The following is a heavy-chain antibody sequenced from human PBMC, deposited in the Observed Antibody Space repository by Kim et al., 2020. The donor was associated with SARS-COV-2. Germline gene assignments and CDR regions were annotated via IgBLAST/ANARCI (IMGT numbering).Heavy chain of an antibody. V-gene: IGHV6-1*01. CDR2: TYFRSKWST. CDR3: ARQMSGRFDF. D-gene: IGHD7-27*01. J-gene: IGHJ4*02. CDR1: GDSVSSYTAA. Sequence: SQTLSLTCAVSGDSVSSYTAAWNWIRQSPSRGLEWLGRTYFRSKWSTNYAVSVQSRININADTSTNHFSLQLNSVTPDDTALYYCARQMSGRFDFWGQGTLVTASS.